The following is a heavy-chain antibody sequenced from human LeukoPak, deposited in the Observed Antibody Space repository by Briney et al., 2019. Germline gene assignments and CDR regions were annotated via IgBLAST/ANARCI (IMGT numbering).Heavy chain of an antibody. CDR2: ISSSLSTI. J-gene: IGHJ4*02. V-gene: IGHV3-48*03. CDR1: GFTFSTYE. Sequence: GGSLRLSCAASGFTFSTYEMDWVRQAPGKGLEWVSYISSSLSTIYYADSVKGRFTISRDNAKNSLYLQMNSLRAEDTALYYCARDEVSSGTPDYWGQGTLVTVSS. CDR3: ARDEVSSGTPDY. D-gene: IGHD6-19*01.